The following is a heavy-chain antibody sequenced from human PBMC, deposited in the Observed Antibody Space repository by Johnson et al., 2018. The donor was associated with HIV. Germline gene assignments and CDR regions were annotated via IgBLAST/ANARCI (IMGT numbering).Heavy chain of an antibody. D-gene: IGHD3-22*01. V-gene: IGHV3-72*01. CDR3: ARSDSSGYYPSHAFDI. CDR1: GFTFSNAW. CDR2: TRNKANSYTT. Sequence: VQLVESGGGLVKPGGSLRLSCAASGFTFSNAWMSWVRQAPGKGLEWVGRTRNKANSYTTEYAAYVKGRFTISRDDSKNSLYLQMNSLRAEDTAVYYCARSDSSGYYPSHAFDIWGQGTMVTVSS. J-gene: IGHJ3*02.